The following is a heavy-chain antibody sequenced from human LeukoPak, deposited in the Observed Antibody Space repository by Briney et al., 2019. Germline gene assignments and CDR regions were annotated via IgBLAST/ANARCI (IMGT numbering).Heavy chain of an antibody. J-gene: IGHJ4*02. CDR3: AKDLGSGYY. Sequence: PGGSLRLSCAAPGFSFSRYGMHWVRQAPGKGLEWVANIKQDGSEKYYVDSVKGRFTISRDNAKNSLYLQMNSLRAEDTAVYYCAKDLGSGYYWGQGTLVTVSS. CDR1: GFSFSRYG. CDR2: IKQDGSEK. V-gene: IGHV3-7*03. D-gene: IGHD6-19*01.